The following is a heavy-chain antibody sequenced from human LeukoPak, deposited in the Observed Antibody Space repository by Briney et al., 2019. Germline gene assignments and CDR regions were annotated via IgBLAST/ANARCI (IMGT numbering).Heavy chain of an antibody. CDR2: ISSNGGST. D-gene: IGHD3-22*01. CDR1: GFTFSSYA. CDR3: VKDPPPDSSGYYPFDY. Sequence: GGSLRLSCSASGFTFSSYAMHWVRQAPGKGLEYVSAISSNGGSTYYADSVKGRFTISRDNSKNTLYLQMSSLGAEDTAVYYCVKDPPPDSSGYYPFDYWGQGTLVTVSS. V-gene: IGHV3-64D*06. J-gene: IGHJ4*02.